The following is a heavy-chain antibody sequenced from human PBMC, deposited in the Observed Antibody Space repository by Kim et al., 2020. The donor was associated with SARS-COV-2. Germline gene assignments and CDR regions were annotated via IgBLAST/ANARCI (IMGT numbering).Heavy chain of an antibody. J-gene: IGHJ4*02. CDR2: IIPIFGTA. CDR1: GGTFSSYA. D-gene: IGHD3-22*01. Sequence: SVKVSCKASGGTFSSYAISWVRQAPGQGLEWMGGIIPIFGTANYAQKFQGRVTITADESTSTAYMELSSLRSEDTAVYYCARGFRYYYDSSGYYYWGQGTLVTVSS. V-gene: IGHV1-69*13. CDR3: ARGFRYYYDSSGYYY.